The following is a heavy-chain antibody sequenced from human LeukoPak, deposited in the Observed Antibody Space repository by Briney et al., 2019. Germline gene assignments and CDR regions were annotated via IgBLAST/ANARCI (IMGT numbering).Heavy chain of an antibody. V-gene: IGHV3-23*01. Sequence: GGSLRLSCKASGFTFSSYAMNWVRQAPGKGLEWVSGITDTGGTTDYADSVKGRFKISRDNSKNILYVQMNSLRDEDTAVYYCAKGEYGSGWPDWGQGTLVTVSS. J-gene: IGHJ4*02. CDR2: ITDTGGTT. D-gene: IGHD6-19*01. CDR1: GFTFSSYA. CDR3: AKGEYGSGWPD.